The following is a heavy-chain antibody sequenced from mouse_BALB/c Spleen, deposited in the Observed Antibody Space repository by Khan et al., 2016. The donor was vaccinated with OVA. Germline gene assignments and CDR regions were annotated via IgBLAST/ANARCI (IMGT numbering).Heavy chain of an antibody. CDR3: ARSAYGNFAY. Sequence: EVELVESGGGLVKPGGSLKLSCAASGFTFSSYAMSWVRQTPEKRLEWVATISSDGYYTYYPDNVTGRFTISRDNAKNTLYLQMSSLRSEDTAMYYCARSAYGNFAYWGQGTLVTVS. J-gene: IGHJ3*01. CDR1: GFTFSSYA. CDR2: ISSDGYYT. V-gene: IGHV5-9-3*01. D-gene: IGHD2-1*01.